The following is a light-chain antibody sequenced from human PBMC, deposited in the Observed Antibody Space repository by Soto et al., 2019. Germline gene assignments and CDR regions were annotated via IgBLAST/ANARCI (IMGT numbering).Light chain of an antibody. CDR3: QQYFSYPQT. Sequence: AIRMTQSPSSLSASTGDTITITCRASQNINSYLAWYQQKPGKAPKHLIYAASPLQSGVPSRFSGSGSGTDFTLTISGLQSEDFATYYCQQYFSYPQTFGGGTKVEIK. CDR2: AAS. V-gene: IGKV1-8*01. J-gene: IGKJ4*01. CDR1: QNINSY.